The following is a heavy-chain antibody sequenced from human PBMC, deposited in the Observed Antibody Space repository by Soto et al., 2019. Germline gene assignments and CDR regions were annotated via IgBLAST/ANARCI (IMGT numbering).Heavy chain of an antibody. V-gene: IGHV3-23*01. J-gene: IGHJ4*02. CDR3: AKWNGYDDY. CDR1: GFSFSTYG. CDR2: VRGGSGVT. D-gene: IGHD5-12*01. Sequence: EVQLLESGGGLVQPGGYLRLSCAVYGFSFSTYGVTWVRQAPGKGLEWVSGVRGGSGVTHYADSVKGRFTLTGDNSKHSVYLQLNSLRVEDTAVYYCAKWNGYDDYWGQGTLVTVSS.